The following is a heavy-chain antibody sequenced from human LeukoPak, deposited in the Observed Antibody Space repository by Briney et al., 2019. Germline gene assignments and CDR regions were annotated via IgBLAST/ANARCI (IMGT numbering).Heavy chain of an antibody. J-gene: IGHJ4*02. V-gene: IGHV3-48*01. D-gene: IGHD3-10*01. Sequence: PGGSLRLSCAASGFTVSSYSMNWVRQAPGKGLEWVSYISSSSSTIYYADSVKGRFTISRDNAKNSLYLQMNSLRAEDTAVYYCARDASGSSPYYFDYWGQGTLVTVSS. CDR3: ARDASGSSPYYFDY. CDR1: GFTVSSYS. CDR2: ISSSSSTI.